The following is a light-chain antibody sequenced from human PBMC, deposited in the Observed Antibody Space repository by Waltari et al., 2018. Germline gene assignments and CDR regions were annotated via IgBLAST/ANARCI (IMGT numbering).Light chain of an antibody. CDR1: SSNIGNNH. CDR2: DND. CDR3: GTWDRSLSAGV. Sequence: QSLLTQPPSVSAAPGQTVTISCSGSSSNIGNNHESWYQQLPGTAHKLLIYDNDKRPSGIPDRSPGSKPGTSATRAITGVQTGDEADYDFGTWDRSLSAGVFGGGTKLSVL. J-gene: IGLJ3*02. V-gene: IGLV1-51*01.